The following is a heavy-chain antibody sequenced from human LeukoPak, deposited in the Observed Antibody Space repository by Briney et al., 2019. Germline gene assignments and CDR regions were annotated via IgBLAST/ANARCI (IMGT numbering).Heavy chain of an antibody. Sequence: SETLSLTCTVSGGSISSSSYYWGWIRQPPGKGLEWIGSIYYSGSTYYNPSLKSRVTISVDTSKNQFSLKLSSVTAADTAVYYCARQGAGYTTYRFPFDYWGQETLVTVSS. CDR3: ARQGAGYTTYRFPFDY. CDR1: GGSISSSSYY. CDR2: IYYSGST. J-gene: IGHJ4*02. V-gene: IGHV4-39*01. D-gene: IGHD2/OR15-2a*01.